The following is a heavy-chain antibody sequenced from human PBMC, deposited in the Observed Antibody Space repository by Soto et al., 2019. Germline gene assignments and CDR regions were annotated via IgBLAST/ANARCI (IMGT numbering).Heavy chain of an antibody. V-gene: IGHV5-10-1*01. CDR2: IDPSDSYT. CDR1: GYSFTSYW. D-gene: IGHD3-22*01. CDR3: AKTYYYDSSGQYYPGPLFDP. Sequence: ESLKISCKGSGYSFTSYWISWVRQMPGKGLEWMGRIDPSDSYTNYSPSFQGHVTISADKSISTAYLQWSSLKASDTAMYYCAKTYYYDSSGQYYPGPLFDPWGQGTLVTVSS. J-gene: IGHJ5*02.